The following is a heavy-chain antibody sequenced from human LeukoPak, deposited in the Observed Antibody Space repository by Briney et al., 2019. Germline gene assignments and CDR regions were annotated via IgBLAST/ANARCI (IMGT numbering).Heavy chain of an antibody. CDR1: GFTFSSLW. D-gene: IGHD6-19*01. CDR3: AQVRPPSGSGWYGGDDY. Sequence: PGGSLRLSCVGSGFTFSSLWMSWVRQIPGKGLEWVADIKQDGSEVYYVDSVKGRFTISRDNSKNTLYLQMNSLRVEDTAVYYCAQVRPPSGSGWYGGDDYWGQGTLVTVSS. V-gene: IGHV3-7*03. J-gene: IGHJ4*02. CDR2: IKQDGSEV.